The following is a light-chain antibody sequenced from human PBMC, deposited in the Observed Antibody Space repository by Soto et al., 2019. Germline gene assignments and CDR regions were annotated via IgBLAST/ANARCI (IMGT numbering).Light chain of an antibody. CDR2: SAS. Sequence: DIQMTQSPSSLSASIGDRVTITCRASRSIINSLNWYLQTPGKGPELLVSSASTLQGGLSPRFSGAGSGTHFTLTISSRQPEDCGSYDCQQSLTTPWTFGQGTRVEI. J-gene: IGKJ1*01. CDR3: QQSLTTPWT. CDR1: RSIINS. V-gene: IGKV1-39*01.